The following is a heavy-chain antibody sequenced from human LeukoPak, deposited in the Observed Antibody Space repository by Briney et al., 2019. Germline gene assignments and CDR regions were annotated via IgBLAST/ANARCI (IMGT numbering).Heavy chain of an antibody. V-gene: IGHV3-11*04. D-gene: IGHD6-13*01. CDR1: GFTFSDYY. CDR3: ARDVGIAAVAY. Sequence: PRGSLRLSCAASGFTFSDYYMSWIRQAPGKGLEWVSYISSSGSTIYYADSVKGRFIISRDNAKNSLYLQMNSLGAEDTAVYYCARDVGIAAVAYWGQGTLVTVSS. CDR2: ISSSGSTI. J-gene: IGHJ4*02.